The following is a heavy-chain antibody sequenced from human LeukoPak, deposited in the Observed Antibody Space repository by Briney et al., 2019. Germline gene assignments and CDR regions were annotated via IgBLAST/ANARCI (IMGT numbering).Heavy chain of an antibody. V-gene: IGHV1-18*01. J-gene: IGHJ5*02. Sequence: GASVKVSCKASGYTFTSYGISWVRQAPGQGLEWMGWISAYNGNTNYAQKLQGRVTMTTDTSTSTAYMELRSLRSDDTAVYYCARIPNRNTYYDFWSGDFDPWGQGTLVTVSP. D-gene: IGHD3-3*01. CDR2: ISAYNGNT. CDR3: ARIPNRNTYYDFWSGDFDP. CDR1: GYTFTSYG.